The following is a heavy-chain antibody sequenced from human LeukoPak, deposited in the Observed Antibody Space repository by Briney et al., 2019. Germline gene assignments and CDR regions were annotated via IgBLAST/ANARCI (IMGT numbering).Heavy chain of an antibody. CDR1: GFTFDDYA. CDR2: ISWNSGSI. V-gene: IGHV3-9*01. J-gene: IGHJ4*02. D-gene: IGHD3-22*01. CDR3: AKDFHSSGYYFYDY. Sequence: GGSLRLSCAASGFTFDDYAMHWVRQAPGKGLEWVSGISWNSGSIGYADSVKGRFTISRDNAKNSLYLQMNSLRAEDTALYYCAKDFHSSGYYFYDYWGQRTLVTVSS.